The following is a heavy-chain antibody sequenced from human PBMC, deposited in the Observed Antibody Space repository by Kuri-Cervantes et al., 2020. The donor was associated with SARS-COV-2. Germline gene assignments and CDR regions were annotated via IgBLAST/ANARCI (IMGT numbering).Heavy chain of an antibody. CDR2: IGTAGDT. V-gene: IGHV3-13*01. D-gene: IGHD2-21*01. CDR3: ARGRIGDGAFDI. J-gene: IGHJ3*02. CDR1: GFTFSSYD. Sequence: GGSLRLSCAASGFTFSSYDMHWVRQATGKGLEWVSAIGTAGDTYYPGSVKGRFTISRENAKNSLYLQMNSLRAGDTAVYYCARGRIGDGAFDIWGQGTMVTVSS.